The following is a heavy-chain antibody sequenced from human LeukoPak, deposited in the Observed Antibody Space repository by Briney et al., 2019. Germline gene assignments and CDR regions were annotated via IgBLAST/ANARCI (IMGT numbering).Heavy chain of an antibody. J-gene: IGHJ4*02. D-gene: IGHD5-18*01. CDR1: GFSFSNYA. Sequence: GGSLRLSCAASGFSFSNYAMSWVRQAPGKGLEWVSGISGSGSSTYYADSVKGGFTISRNNSKNTLYLQMNSLRAEDTTIYYCAKSVDTTMVWNYWGQGTLVTVSS. CDR3: AKSVDTTMVWNY. CDR2: ISGSGSST. V-gene: IGHV3-23*01.